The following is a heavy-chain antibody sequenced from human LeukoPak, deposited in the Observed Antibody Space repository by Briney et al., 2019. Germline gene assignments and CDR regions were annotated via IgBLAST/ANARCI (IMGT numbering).Heavy chain of an antibody. D-gene: IGHD3-3*01. CDR1: GFTFSSYAM. Sequence: GSLRLSCAASGFTFSSYAMSWVRQPPGKGLEWIGEIYHSGSTNYNPSLKSRVTISVDKSKNQFSLKLSSVTAADTAVYYCARQGPREYDFWSGYYTLGDYFDYWGQGTLVTVSS. CDR3: ARQGPREYDFWSGYYTLGDYFDY. CDR2: IYHSGST. J-gene: IGHJ4*02. V-gene: IGHV4-4*02.